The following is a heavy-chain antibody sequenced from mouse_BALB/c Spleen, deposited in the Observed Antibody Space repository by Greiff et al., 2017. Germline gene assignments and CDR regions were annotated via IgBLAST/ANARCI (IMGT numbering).Heavy chain of an antibody. CDR1: GYTFTSYT. J-gene: IGHJ3*01. Sequence: VMLVESGAELARPGASVKMSCKASGYTFTSYTMHWVKQRPGQGLEWIGYINPSSGYTNYNQKFKDKATLTADKSSSTAYMQLSSLTSEDSAVYYCAREADGYYPWFAYWGQGTLVTVSA. V-gene: IGHV1-4*01. CDR2: INPSSGYT. CDR3: AREADGYYPWFAY. D-gene: IGHD2-3*01.